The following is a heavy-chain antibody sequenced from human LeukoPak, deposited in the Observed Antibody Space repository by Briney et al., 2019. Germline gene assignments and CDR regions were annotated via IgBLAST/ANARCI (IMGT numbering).Heavy chain of an antibody. D-gene: IGHD3-3*01. Sequence: SETLSLTCAVSGGSISSGGYSWGWIRQPPGKGLEWIGYVYYSGSTNYNPSLKSRVTISIDSSKNQFSLNLTSVTAEDTAVYSCARGTSGYYYYGLDVWGQGTTVTVS. CDR3: ARGTSGYYYYGLDV. CDR1: GGSISSGGYS. J-gene: IGHJ6*02. V-gene: IGHV4-61*08. CDR2: VYYSGST.